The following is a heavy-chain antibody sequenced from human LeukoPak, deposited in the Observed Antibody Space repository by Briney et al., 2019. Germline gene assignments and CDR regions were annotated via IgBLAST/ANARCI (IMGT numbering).Heavy chain of an antibody. Sequence: KPGASVKVSCKASGYTFTSYGISWVRQAPGQGLEWMGWISAYNGNTNYAQKLQGRVTMTTDTSTSTAYRELRSLRSDDTAVYYCARVEVMGWLQLFEEPSFDYWGQGTLVTVSS. J-gene: IGHJ4*02. CDR1: GYTFTSYG. CDR2: ISAYNGNT. D-gene: IGHD5-24*01. V-gene: IGHV1-18*01. CDR3: ARVEVMGWLQLFEEPSFDY.